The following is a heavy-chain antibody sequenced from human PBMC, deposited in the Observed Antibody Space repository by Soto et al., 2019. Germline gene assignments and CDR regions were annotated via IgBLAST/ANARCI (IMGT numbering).Heavy chain of an antibody. CDR3: ARFRYCSGGSCYSPPSDAFDC. V-gene: IGHV1-18*04. D-gene: IGHD2-15*01. Sequence: QVQMVQSGAEVKKPGASVKVSCKASGYTFSSYGISWVRQAPGQGHERMGWMSPYNGATDSAHRLQESLISTPGTAPNTAVMELRRLRSKDTAVYYCARFRYCSGGSCYSPPSDAFDCWGQGTTVIGSS. CDR1: GYTFSSYG. J-gene: IGHJ3*01. CDR2: MSPYNGAT.